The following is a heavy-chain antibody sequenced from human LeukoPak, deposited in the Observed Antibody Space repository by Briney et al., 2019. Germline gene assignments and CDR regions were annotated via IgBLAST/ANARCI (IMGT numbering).Heavy chain of an antibody. CDR2: IYYSGST. CDR1: GGSTSSHY. CDR3: ARDSAAGTEAFDY. J-gene: IGHJ4*02. Sequence: SETLSLTCTVSGGSTSSHYWSWIRQPPGKGLEWIGYIYYSGSTNYNPSLKSRVTISVDTSKNQFSLKLSSVTAADTAVYYCARDSAAGTEAFDYWGQGTLVTVSS. V-gene: IGHV4-59*11. D-gene: IGHD6-13*01.